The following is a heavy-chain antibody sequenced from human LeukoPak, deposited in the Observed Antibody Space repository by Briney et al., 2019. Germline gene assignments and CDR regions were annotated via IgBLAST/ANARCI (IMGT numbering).Heavy chain of an antibody. CDR1: GFTFSSYG. CDR2: ISYDGSNK. Sequence: GRSLRLSCAASGFTFSSYGMHWVRQAPGKGLEWVAVISYDGSNKYYADSVKGRFTISRDNSKNTLYLQMNSLRAEDTAVYYCAKDSNYYDSSGPLDYWGQGTLVNVSS. CDR3: AKDSNYYDSSGPLDY. V-gene: IGHV3-30*18. D-gene: IGHD3-22*01. J-gene: IGHJ4*02.